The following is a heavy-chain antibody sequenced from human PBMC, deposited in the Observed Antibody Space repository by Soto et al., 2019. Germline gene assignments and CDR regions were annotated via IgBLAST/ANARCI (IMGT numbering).Heavy chain of an antibody. D-gene: IGHD2-15*01. V-gene: IGHV5-51*01. Sequence: GESLKISCKGSGYSFTSYWVGWVRQMPGKGLEWMGIIYPGDSDTRYSPSFQGQVTISADKSISTAYLQWSSLKASDTAVYYCARGDIVVVVAATPDYYGMDVWGQGTTVTVSS. J-gene: IGHJ6*02. CDR1: GYSFTSYW. CDR2: IYPGDSDT. CDR3: ARGDIVVVVAATPDYYGMDV.